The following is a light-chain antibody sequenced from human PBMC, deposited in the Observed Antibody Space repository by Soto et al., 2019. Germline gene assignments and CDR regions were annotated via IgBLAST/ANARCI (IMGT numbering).Light chain of an antibody. V-gene: IGKV1-12*01. CDR1: QDVGSW. CDR3: HQAFRFPRT. Sequence: IQMTQSPSSVSASVGDRVTITCRASQDVGSWLAWFQQKPGKAPKLLISGASSLQSGVPSRFTGSGSGTHFTLTISSLQPDDFATYYCHQAFRFPRTFGQGTKV. CDR2: GAS. J-gene: IGKJ1*01.